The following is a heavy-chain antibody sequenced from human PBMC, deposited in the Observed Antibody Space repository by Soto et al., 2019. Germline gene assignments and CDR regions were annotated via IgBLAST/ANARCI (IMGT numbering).Heavy chain of an antibody. D-gene: IGHD2-15*01. V-gene: IGHV4-31*03. CDR2: IYYSGST. Sequence: SETLSLTCTVSGGSISSGGYYWSWIRQHPGKGLEWIGYIYYSGSTYYNPSLKSRVTISVDTSKNQFSLKLSSVTAADTAVYYCARVGDNGGNFDYWGQGTLVTVSS. CDR1: GGSISSGGYY. CDR3: ARVGDNGGNFDY. J-gene: IGHJ4*02.